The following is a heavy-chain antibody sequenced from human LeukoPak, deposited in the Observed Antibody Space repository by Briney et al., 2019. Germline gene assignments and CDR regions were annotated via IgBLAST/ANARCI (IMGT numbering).Heavy chain of an antibody. J-gene: IGHJ1*01. CDR1: GGFISSYY. V-gene: IGHV4-59*08. CDR2: IYYSGST. CDR3: ARHTDIAPLSSLKY. D-gene: IGHD6-13*01. Sequence: SETLSSTCTVSGGFISSYYWSWIRQTPGKGLEWIGDIYYSGSTNYNPSLKSRVTISVDTSKNQFSLKLSSVTAADTAVYYCARHTDIAPLSSLKYWGQGTMVTVS.